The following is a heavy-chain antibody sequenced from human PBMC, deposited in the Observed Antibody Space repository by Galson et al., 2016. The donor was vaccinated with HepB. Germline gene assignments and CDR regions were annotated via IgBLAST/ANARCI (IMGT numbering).Heavy chain of an antibody. J-gene: IGHJ2*01. CDR1: GFTFSSYA. D-gene: IGHD2-15*01. V-gene: IGHV3-23*01. CDR3: AKDRGLHHWFFDL. Sequence: SLRLSCAASGFTFSSYAMSWVRQAPGKGLEWVSGISDSGSTSYHTDSVKGRFTISRDSSKNTLYLQMNSLGAEDTAVYYCAKDRGLHHWFFDLWGRGTPVTVSS. CDR2: ISDSGSTS.